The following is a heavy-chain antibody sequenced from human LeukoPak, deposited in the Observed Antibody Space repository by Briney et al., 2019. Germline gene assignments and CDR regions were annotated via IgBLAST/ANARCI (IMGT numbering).Heavy chain of an antibody. J-gene: IGHJ3*02. CDR2: IYYSRST. CDR3: ARHRAYSYSSPFDI. D-gene: IGHD6-6*01. Sequence: PSETLSLTCAVSGGSISSVGYYWSWIRQHPGKGLEWNGYIYYSRSTYYNPSLKSRVTLSVDTSKNQFSLRLNSVTAADTAVYYCARHRAYSYSSPFDIWGQGTMVTVSS. CDR1: GGSISSVGYY. V-gene: IGHV4-31*11.